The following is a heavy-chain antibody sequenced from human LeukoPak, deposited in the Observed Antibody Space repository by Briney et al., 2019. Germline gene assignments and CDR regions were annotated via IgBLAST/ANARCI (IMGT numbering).Heavy chain of an antibody. CDR3: ARAGYGYGTGYYFDY. D-gene: IGHD5-18*01. CDR1: GGSISSSSYY. J-gene: IGHJ4*02. V-gene: IGHV4-39*07. CDR2: IYYSGST. Sequence: PSETLSLTCTVSGGSISSSSYYWGWIRQPPGKGLEWIGSIYYSGSTYYNPSLKSRVTISLDTSKNQFSLKLSSVTAADAAVYYCARAGYGYGTGYYFDYWGQGALVTVSS.